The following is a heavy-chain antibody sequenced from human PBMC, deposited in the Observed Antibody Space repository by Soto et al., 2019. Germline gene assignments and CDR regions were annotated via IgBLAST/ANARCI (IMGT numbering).Heavy chain of an antibody. J-gene: IGHJ6*02. D-gene: IGHD3-3*01. CDR3: ASSTEWLPYYYYGMDV. V-gene: IGHV3-21*01. Sequence: EVQLVESGGGLVKPGGSLRLSCAASGFTFSSYSMNWVRQAPGKGLEWVSSISSSSSYIYYADSVKGRITISRDNAKNSVYLQMNSLRAEDTAVYYCASSTEWLPYYYYGMDVWGQGTTFTVSS. CDR1: GFTFSSYS. CDR2: ISSSSSYI.